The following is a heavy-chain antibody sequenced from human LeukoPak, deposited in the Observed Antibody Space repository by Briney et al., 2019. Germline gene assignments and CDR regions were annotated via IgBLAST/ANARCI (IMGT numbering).Heavy chain of an antibody. Sequence: SETLSLTCTVSGGSISSYYWSWIRQPPGKGLEWIGYIYYSGSTNYNPSLKSRVTISVDTSKNQFSLKLSSVTAADTAVYYCARAGPRLLWFGESLGWFDPWGQGTLVTVSS. V-gene: IGHV4-59*01. CDR1: GGSISSYY. D-gene: IGHD3-10*01. J-gene: IGHJ5*02. CDR3: ARAGPRLLWFGESLGWFDP. CDR2: IYYSGST.